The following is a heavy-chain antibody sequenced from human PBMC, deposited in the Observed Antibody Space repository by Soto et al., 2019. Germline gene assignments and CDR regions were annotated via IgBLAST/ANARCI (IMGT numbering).Heavy chain of an antibody. CDR3: ARDSSIGAARFDYYYGMDV. Sequence: ASVKVSCKASGYTFTSYGISWVRRAPGQGLEWMGWISAYNGNTNYAQKLQGRVTMTTDTSTSTAYMELRSLRSDDTAVYYCARDSSIGAARFDYYYGMDVWGQGTTVTVSS. J-gene: IGHJ6*02. CDR1: GYTFTSYG. D-gene: IGHD6-13*01. CDR2: ISAYNGNT. V-gene: IGHV1-18*04.